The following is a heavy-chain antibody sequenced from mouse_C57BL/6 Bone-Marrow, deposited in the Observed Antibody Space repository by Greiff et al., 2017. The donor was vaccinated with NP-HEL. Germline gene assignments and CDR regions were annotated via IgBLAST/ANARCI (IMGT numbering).Heavy chain of an antibody. D-gene: IGHD2-12*01. J-gene: IGHJ1*03. CDR2: IDPSDSYT. Sequence: QVQLQQPGAELVMPGASVKLSCKASGYTFTSYWMHWVKQRPGQGLEWIGEIDPSDSYTNYNQKFKGKSTLTVDKSSSTAYMQLSSLTSEDSAVYYCAREGGSYYGYFDVGGTGTTVTVSS. CDR1: GYTFTSYW. V-gene: IGHV1-69*01. CDR3: AREGGSYYGYFDV.